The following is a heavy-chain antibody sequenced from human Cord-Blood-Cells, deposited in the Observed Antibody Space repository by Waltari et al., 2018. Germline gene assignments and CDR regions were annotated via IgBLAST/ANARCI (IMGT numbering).Heavy chain of an antibody. J-gene: IGHJ4*02. CDR1: GFTFSSYW. Sequence: EVQLVESGGGLVQPGGSLRLSCAASGFTFSSYWMSWVRQAPGKGLEWVVNIKQDGSEKYYVDSVKGRFTISRDNAKNSRYLQMNSLRAEDTAVYYCARDSSGWYKGFDYWGQGTLVTVSS. CDR3: ARDSSGWYKGFDY. D-gene: IGHD6-19*01. CDR2: IKQDGSEK. V-gene: IGHV3-7*01.